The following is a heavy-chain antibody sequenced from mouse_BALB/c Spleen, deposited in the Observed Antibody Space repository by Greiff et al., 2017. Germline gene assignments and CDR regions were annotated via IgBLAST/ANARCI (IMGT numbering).Heavy chain of an antibody. J-gene: IGHJ3*01. D-gene: IGHD2-1*01. CDR2: ISYSGST. Sequence: EVQLQESGPGLVKPSQSLSLTCTVTGYSIASDYAWNWIRQFPGNKLEWMGYISYSGSTSYNPSLKSRISITRDTSKNQFFLQLNSVTTEDTATYYCARGGGNYFAWFAYWGQGTLVTVSA. CDR1: GYSIASDYA. CDR3: ARGGGNYFAWFAY. V-gene: IGHV3-2*02.